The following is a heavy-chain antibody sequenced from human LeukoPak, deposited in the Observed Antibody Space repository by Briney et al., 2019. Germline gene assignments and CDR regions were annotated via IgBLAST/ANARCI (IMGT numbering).Heavy chain of an antibody. Sequence: PGGSLRLSCAASGLTFNIYGIHWVRQAPGKGLQWVAVISYDGGNKYYANSVKGRFTISRDNSNNTLYLQMNSLRADDTAVYYCARVRVRGVIITYYYYGMDVWGQGTTVTVSS. CDR1: GLTFNIYG. J-gene: IGHJ6*02. V-gene: IGHV3-30*03. D-gene: IGHD3-10*01. CDR3: ARVRVRGVIITYYYYGMDV. CDR2: ISYDGGNK.